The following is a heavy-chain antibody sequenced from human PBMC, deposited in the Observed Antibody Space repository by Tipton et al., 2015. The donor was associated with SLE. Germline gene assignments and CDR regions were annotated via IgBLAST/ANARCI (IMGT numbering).Heavy chain of an antibody. J-gene: IGHJ6*02. D-gene: IGHD5-18*01. Sequence: TLSPTCTVSGGSISSYYWSWIRQPPGKGLEWIGYIYYSGSTNYNPSLKSRVTISVDTSKNQFSLKLSSVTAADTAVYYCARDGYSYGYGMDVWGQGTTVTVSS. CDR1: GGSISSYY. CDR2: IYYSGST. V-gene: IGHV4-59*01. CDR3: ARDGYSYGYGMDV.